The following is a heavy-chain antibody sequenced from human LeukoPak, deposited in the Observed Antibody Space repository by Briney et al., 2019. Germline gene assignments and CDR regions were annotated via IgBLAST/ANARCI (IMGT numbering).Heavy chain of an antibody. D-gene: IGHD3-10*01. J-gene: IGHJ6*04. CDR3: ARLLGYYGSGSYRYYYGMDV. Sequence: GGSLRLSCAASGFTFSDYYMSWIRQAPGKGLEWVSYISSSGSTIYYADSVKGRFTISRDNAKNSLYLQMNSLRAEDTAVYYCARLLGYYGSGSYRYYYGMDVWGKGTTVTVSS. CDR2: ISSSGSTI. V-gene: IGHV3-11*04. CDR1: GFTFSDYY.